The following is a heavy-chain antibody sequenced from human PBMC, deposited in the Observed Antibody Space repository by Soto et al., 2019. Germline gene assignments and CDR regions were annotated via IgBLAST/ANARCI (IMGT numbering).Heavy chain of an antibody. CDR1: EFTFSSYW. CDR2: INSDGSST. Sequence: GGSLRLSCAASEFTFSSYWMHWVRQAPGKGLVWVSRINSDGSSTSYADSVKGRFTISRDNAKNTLYLQMNSLRAEDTAVYYRAREYSSSRYFDFWGQGTLVTVSS. D-gene: IGHD6-6*01. CDR3: AREYSSSRYFDF. J-gene: IGHJ4*02. V-gene: IGHV3-74*01.